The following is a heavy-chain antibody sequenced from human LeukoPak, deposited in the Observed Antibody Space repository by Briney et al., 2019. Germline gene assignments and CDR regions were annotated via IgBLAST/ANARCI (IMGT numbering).Heavy chain of an antibody. V-gene: IGHV3-48*01. D-gene: IGHD5-18*01. CDR2: ISSSSNTI. J-gene: IGHJ4*02. CDR3: AKGNGYSYGRYYFDY. CDR1: GFTFSSYA. Sequence: PGGSLRLSCAASGFTFSSYAMNWVRQAPGKGLEWVSYISSSSNTIHYADSVKGRFTISRDNARNSLSLQMNSLRAEDTAVYYCAKGNGYSYGRYYFDYWGQGTLVTVSS.